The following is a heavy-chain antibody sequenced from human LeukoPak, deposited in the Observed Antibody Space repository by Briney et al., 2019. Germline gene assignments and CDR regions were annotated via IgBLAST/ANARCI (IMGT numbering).Heavy chain of an antibody. D-gene: IGHD1-20*01. CDR2: INSDGFSI. CDR1: GFTSSSYW. V-gene: IGHV3-74*01. CDR3: STIGFNWDY. J-gene: IGHJ4*02. Sequence: PGGSLRLSCAASGFTSSSYWMHWVRQAPGKGLVWVSRINSDGFSITYADSVEGRFTISRDNAKNTLYLQMNSLRVEDTAVYYCSTIGFNWDYWGQGTLVTVSS.